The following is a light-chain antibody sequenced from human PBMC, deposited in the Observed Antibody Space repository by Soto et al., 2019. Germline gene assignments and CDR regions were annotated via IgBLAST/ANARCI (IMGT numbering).Light chain of an antibody. CDR3: QQYHIYSWT. V-gene: IGKV1-5*03. CDR1: QSISSW. J-gene: IGKJ1*01. CDR2: KAS. Sequence: DIQMTQSPSILSASVGDRVTITCRASQSISSWLAWYQQKPGKAPNLLIHKASHLESGVPSRFSASGSGTEFSLTINSLQADDFATYYCQQYHIYSWTFGQGTKVDI.